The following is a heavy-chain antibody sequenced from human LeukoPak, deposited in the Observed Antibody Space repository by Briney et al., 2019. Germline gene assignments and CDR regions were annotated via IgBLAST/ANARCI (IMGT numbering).Heavy chain of an antibody. CDR1: GYSFTSYW. Sequence: GESLKISCKGSGYSFTSYWISWVRQMPGKGLEWMGRIDPSDSYTNYSPSFQCHVTISADKSISTAYLQWSSLKASDTAMYYCARLESGWYYFDYWGQGTLVTVSS. V-gene: IGHV5-10-1*01. J-gene: IGHJ4*02. D-gene: IGHD6-19*01. CDR2: IDPSDSYT. CDR3: ARLESGWYYFDY.